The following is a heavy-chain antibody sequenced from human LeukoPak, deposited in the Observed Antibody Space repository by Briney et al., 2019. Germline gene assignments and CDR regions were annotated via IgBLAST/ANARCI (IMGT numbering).Heavy chain of an antibody. CDR3: ARDPGDDFVVPGDP. CDR1: GYASIDYA. D-gene: IGHD2-2*01. Sequence: ASVKVSCKASGYASIDYAINWVRQAPGQGLEWMGRINTNTGNPTYAQGFTGRFVFSLDTSVSTTYLQISSLKAEDTAVYYCARDPGDDFVVPGDPWGQGTLVTVSS. V-gene: IGHV7-4-1*02. J-gene: IGHJ5*02. CDR2: INTNTGNP.